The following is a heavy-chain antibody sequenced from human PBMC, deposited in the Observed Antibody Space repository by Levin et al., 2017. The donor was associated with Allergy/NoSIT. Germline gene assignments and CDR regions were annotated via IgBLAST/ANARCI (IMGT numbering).Heavy chain of an antibody. V-gene: IGHV4-39*07. D-gene: IGHD1-1*01. CDR3: ARGTRTGTKRIDC. J-gene: IGHJ4*02. Sequence: SETLSLTCTVSDDSIGSSPYFWGWIRQPPGKGLEWIGSISDSGSTYYSLSLKSRVTISKDTSKNQLSLRLTSVTAADTALYYCARGTRTGTKRIDCWGQGTLVTVSS. CDR1: DDSIGSSPYF. CDR2: ISDSGST.